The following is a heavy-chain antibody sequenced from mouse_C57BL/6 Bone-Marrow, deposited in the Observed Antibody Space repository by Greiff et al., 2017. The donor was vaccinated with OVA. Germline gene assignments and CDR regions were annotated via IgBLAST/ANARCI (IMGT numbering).Heavy chain of an antibody. CDR1: GFTFSDYY. CDR3: ARHGGVTEPFDY. Sequence: EVKVVESGGGLVQPGGSLKLSCAASGFTFSDYYMYWVRQTPEKRLEWVAYISNGGGSTYYPDTVKGRFTISRDNAKNTLYLQMSRLKSEDTAMYYCARHGGVTEPFDYWGQGTTLTVSS. D-gene: IGHD1-1*02. V-gene: IGHV5-12*01. J-gene: IGHJ2*01. CDR2: ISNGGGST.